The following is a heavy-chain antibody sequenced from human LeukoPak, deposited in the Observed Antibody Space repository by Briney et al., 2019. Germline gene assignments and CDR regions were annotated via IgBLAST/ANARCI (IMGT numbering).Heavy chain of an antibody. CDR2: ISSNGSPI. V-gene: IGHV3-48*03. Sequence: GGSLRLSCAASGFTFSSYEMNWVRQAPGKGLEWVSYISSNGSPIFYADSVKGRFTISRDNAKNSLSLLMNSLRAEDTAVYYCARGCYDYVWGSYDWTHRHYFDYWGQGTLVTVSS. CDR1: GFTFSSYE. D-gene: IGHD3-16*01. CDR3: ARGCYDYVWGSYDWTHRHYFDY. J-gene: IGHJ4*02.